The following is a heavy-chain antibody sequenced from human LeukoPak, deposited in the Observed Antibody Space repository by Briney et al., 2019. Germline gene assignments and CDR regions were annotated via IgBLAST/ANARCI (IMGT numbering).Heavy chain of an antibody. CDR1: GFTFSSYA. CDR2: ISGSGGST. CDR3: AKEYYDYVWGSYRYFDY. V-gene: IGHV3-23*01. J-gene: IGHJ4*02. D-gene: IGHD3-16*02. Sequence: QTGGSLRLSCAAFGFTFSSYAMSWVRQAPGKGLEWVSAISGSGGSTYYADSVKGRFTISRDNSKNTLYLQMNSLRAEDTAVYYCAKEYYDYVWGSYRYFDYWGQGTLVTVSS.